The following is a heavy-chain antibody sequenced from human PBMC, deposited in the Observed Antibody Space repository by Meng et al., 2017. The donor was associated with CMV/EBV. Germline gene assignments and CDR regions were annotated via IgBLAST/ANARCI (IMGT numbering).Heavy chain of an antibody. CDR1: GYTFTSYG. D-gene: IGHD3-22*01. V-gene: IGHV1-18*01. CDR2: ISAYNGNT. Sequence: ASVKVSCKASGYTFTSYGISWVRQAPGQGLEWMGWISAYNGNTNYAQKLQGRVTMTTDTSTSTAYMELRSLRSDDTVVYYCAREDYYDSSGYYPFDYWGQGTLVTVSS. CDR3: AREDYYDSSGYYPFDY. J-gene: IGHJ4*02.